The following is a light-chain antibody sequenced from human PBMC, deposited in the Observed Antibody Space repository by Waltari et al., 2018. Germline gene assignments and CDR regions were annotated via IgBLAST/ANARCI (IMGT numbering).Light chain of an antibody. CDR2: KDN. CDR3: QSADSSGTWV. J-gene: IGLJ3*02. V-gene: IGLV3-25*03. Sequence: SYELTQPPSVSVSPGQTARITCSADALPQQYAYWYQQKPGQAPVLVIYKDNERPSGIPEAFSGSSSGTTVTLTISGVQAEDEADYYCQSADSSGTWVFGGGTKLTVL. CDR1: ALPQQY.